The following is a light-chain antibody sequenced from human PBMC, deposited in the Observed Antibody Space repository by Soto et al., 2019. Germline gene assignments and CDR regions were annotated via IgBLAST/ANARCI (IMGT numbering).Light chain of an antibody. Sequence: DIQMTQSPSSVSASVGDRVTITCRASQGISNWLAWYQQQPGKAPKLLIYAASSLQSGVPSRFSGGGSATHFTLIISSLQPEDFATYYCQQTNTFLPLTFGGRTKLEIK. CDR3: QQTNTFLPLT. CDR2: AAS. CDR1: QGISNW. J-gene: IGKJ4*01. V-gene: IGKV1-12*01.